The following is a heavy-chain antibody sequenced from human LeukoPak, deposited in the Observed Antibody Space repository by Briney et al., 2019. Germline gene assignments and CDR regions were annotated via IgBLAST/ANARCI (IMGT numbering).Heavy chain of an antibody. CDR1: GFIFSDYY. V-gene: IGHV3-66*01. D-gene: IGHD4-17*01. CDR3: ARVGDYGDSFDY. J-gene: IGHJ4*02. Sequence: PGGSLRLSCAASGFIFSDYYMSWIRQAPGKGLEWVSVIYSGGSTYYADSVKGRFTISRDNSKNTLYLQMNSLRAEDTAVYYCARVGDYGDSFDYWGQGTLVTVSS. CDR2: IYSGGST.